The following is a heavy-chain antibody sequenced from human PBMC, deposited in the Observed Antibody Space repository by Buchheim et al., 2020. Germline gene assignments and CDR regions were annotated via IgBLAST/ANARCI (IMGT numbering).Heavy chain of an antibody. CDR1: GGSISSSSYY. D-gene: IGHD3-22*01. Sequence: QLQLQESGPGLVKPSETLSLTCTVSGGSISSSSYYWGWIRQPPGKGLEWIGSIYYSGSTYYNPSLKSRVTISVDTSKNQFSLKLSSVTAADTAVYYCARWGSYYYDSSGYYLDWGQGTL. V-gene: IGHV4-39*01. CDR2: IYYSGST. J-gene: IGHJ4*02. CDR3: ARWGSYYYDSSGYYLD.